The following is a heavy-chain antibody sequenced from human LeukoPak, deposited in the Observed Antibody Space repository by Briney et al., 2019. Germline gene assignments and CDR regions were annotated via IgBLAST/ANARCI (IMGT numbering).Heavy chain of an antibody. Sequence: PGGSLRLSCAASGFTFSNYVMSWVRQAPGKGLEWVSGISGSGDSTYYADSVKGRFTISRGNSKNTLYLQMNSLRVEDTAAYYCAKVRAPSGWFNSDYWGQGTLVTVSS. CDR3: AKVRAPSGWFNSDY. CDR1: GFTFSNYV. J-gene: IGHJ4*02. CDR2: ISGSGDST. V-gene: IGHV3-23*01. D-gene: IGHD6-19*01.